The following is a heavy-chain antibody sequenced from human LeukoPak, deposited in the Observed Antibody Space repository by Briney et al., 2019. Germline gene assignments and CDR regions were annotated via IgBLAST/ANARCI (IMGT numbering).Heavy chain of an antibody. CDR3: ARDRTYYHDSSGYYYPTY. D-gene: IGHD3-22*01. Sequence: PGRSLRLSCAASGFTFSSYGMHWVRQAPGKGLEWVAVIWYDGSNKYYADSVKGRFTISRDNSKNTLYLQMNSLRAEDTAVYYCARDRTYYHDSSGYYYPTYWGQGTLVTVSS. CDR1: GFTFSSYG. V-gene: IGHV3-33*01. J-gene: IGHJ4*02. CDR2: IWYDGSNK.